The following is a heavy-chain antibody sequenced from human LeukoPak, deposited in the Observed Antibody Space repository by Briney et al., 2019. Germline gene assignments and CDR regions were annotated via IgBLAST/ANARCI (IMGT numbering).Heavy chain of an antibody. V-gene: IGHV3-30*18. Sequence: AGGSLRLSCAASGFTFSSYSMNWVRQAPGKGLEWVAVISNDGSNKYYADSVKGRFTISRDNSKNTVYLQMNSLRGEDTAVYYCAKSGIAAAGQRGYFDCWGQGTLVTVSS. CDR2: ISNDGSNK. CDR3: AKSGIAAAGQRGYFDC. J-gene: IGHJ4*02. CDR1: GFTFSSYS. D-gene: IGHD6-13*01.